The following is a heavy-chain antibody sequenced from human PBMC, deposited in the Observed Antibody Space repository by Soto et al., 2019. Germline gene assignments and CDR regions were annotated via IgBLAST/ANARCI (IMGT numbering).Heavy chain of an antibody. CDR2: IYTSGST. J-gene: IGHJ5*02. CDR1: GGSISSYY. D-gene: IGHD1-26*01. CDR3: ARDLVGATPLGPDWFDP. V-gene: IGHV4-4*07. Sequence: QVQLQESGPGLVKPSETLSLTCTVSGGSISSYYWSWIRQPAGKGLEWIGRIYTSGSTNYNPSLQSRVTMSVDTSKKQFSLKLSSVTAADTAVYYCARDLVGATPLGPDWFDPWGQGTLVTVSS.